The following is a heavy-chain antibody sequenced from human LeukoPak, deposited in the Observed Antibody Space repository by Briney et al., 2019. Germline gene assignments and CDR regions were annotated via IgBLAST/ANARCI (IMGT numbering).Heavy chain of an antibody. CDR3: ARDPRPYDSSGYFDY. CDR1: GGSISSYY. D-gene: IGHD3-22*01. V-gene: IGHV4-59*01. Sequence: PSETLSLTCTVSGGSISSYYWSWIRQPPGKGLEWIGYIYYSGSTNYNPSLKSRVTISVDTSKNQFSLKLSSVTAADTAVYYCARDPRPYDSSGYFDYWGQGTLVTVSS. J-gene: IGHJ4*02. CDR2: IYYSGST.